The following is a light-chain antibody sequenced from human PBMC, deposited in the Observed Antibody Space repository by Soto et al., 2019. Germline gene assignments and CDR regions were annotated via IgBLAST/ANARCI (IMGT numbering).Light chain of an antibody. V-gene: IGLV2-14*01. CDR2: DVS. Sequence: QSALTQPASVSGSPGQSITISCTGTSSDVGGYNYVSWYQQHPGKAPKLMIYDVSNRPSVVSNRFSVSKSGNTASLTISGRQDEDEADYYCSSYTISSTLVFGGGTKLTVL. CDR1: SSDVGGYNY. CDR3: SSYTISSTLV. J-gene: IGLJ2*01.